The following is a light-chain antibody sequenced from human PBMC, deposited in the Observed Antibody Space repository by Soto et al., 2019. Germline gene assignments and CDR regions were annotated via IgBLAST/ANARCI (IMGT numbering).Light chain of an antibody. Sequence: EIVMTQSPATLSASPGERATLSGRASQSVSSNLAWYQQKPGQAPRLLIYGASTRATGIPARFSGSGSGTEFTLTISSLQSEDFAVYYCQQYNNWPPWTFGQGTKVEIK. CDR1: QSVSSN. J-gene: IGKJ1*01. CDR3: QQYNNWPPWT. CDR2: GAS. V-gene: IGKV3-15*01.